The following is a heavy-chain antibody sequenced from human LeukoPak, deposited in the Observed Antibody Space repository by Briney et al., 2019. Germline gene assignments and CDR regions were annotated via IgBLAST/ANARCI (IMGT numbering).Heavy chain of an antibody. CDR1: GFFFSTYD. CDR3: ARGPLRGAADY. D-gene: IGHD1-26*01. J-gene: IGHJ4*02. Sequence: GGSLRLSCAASGFFFSTYDVHWVRQTAGIGLEWVSSIGTPGDTYYASSVKGRFTISRENAKTSLYLQMNSLRAEDTAIYYCARGPLRGAADYWGQGTLVTVSS. CDR2: IGTPGDT. V-gene: IGHV3-13*01.